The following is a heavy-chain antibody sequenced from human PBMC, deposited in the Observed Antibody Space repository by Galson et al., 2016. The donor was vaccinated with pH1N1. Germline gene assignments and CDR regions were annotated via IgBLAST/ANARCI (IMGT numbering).Heavy chain of an antibody. CDR2: ISNDGSKK. Sequence: LSCAASGFTFSSYPIHWVRQPPGKGLEWVAVISNDGSKKYYADSVGGRFTISRDNSKSTLYLQMNSLRAEDTAVYYCARAVFYDVDLVDYYFDYWGQGTLVTVSS. CDR1: GFTFSSYP. V-gene: IGHV3-30*04. CDR3: ARAVFYDVDLVDYYFDY. D-gene: IGHD5-12*01. J-gene: IGHJ4*02.